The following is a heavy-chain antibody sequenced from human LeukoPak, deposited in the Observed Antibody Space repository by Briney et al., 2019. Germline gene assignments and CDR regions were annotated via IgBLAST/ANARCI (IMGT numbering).Heavy chain of an antibody. CDR1: GGSISSSSYY. J-gene: IGHJ6*03. D-gene: IGHD3-10*01. CDR3: ARVSWGTMVRGVYYYYYMDV. Sequence: PSETLSLTCTVSGGSISSSSYYWGWIRQPPGKGLEWIGSIYYSGSTYYNLSLKSRVTISVDTSKNQFSLKLSSVTAADTAVYYCARVSWGTMVRGVYYYYYMDVWGKGTTVTVSS. V-gene: IGHV4-39*07. CDR2: IYYSGST.